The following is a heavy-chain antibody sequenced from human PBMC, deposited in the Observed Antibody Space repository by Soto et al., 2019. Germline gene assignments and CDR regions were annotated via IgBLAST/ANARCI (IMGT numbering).Heavy chain of an antibody. D-gene: IGHD3-3*01. CDR3: ARDRKVDV. CDR1: GFTFSSYA. V-gene: IGHV3-30-3*01. J-gene: IGHJ6*02. Sequence: SLRLSCAASGFTFSSYAMHWVRQAPGKGLEWVAVISYDGSNKYYADSVKGRFTISRDNSKNTLYLQMNSLRAEDTAVYYCARDRKVDVWGQGTTVTVSS. CDR2: ISYDGSNK.